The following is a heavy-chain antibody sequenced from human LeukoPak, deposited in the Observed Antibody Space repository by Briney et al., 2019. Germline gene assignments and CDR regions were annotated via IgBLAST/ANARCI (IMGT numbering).Heavy chain of an antibody. CDR2: ISGNGGST. CDR1: GLTFSNYA. J-gene: IGHJ6*02. D-gene: IGHD3-9*01. V-gene: IGHV3-23*01. Sequence: GGSLRLSCAASGLTFSNYAMSWVRQAPGKGLDWASAISGNGGSTYYVDSVKGRFTISRDNSKNTLYLQMNSLRAEDTAVYYCAKGLTYYYYNMDVWGQGTTVTVSS. CDR3: AKGLTYYYYNMDV.